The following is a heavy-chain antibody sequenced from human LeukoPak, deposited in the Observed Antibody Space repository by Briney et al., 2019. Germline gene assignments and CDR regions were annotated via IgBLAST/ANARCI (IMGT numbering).Heavy chain of an antibody. V-gene: IGHV3-21*01. D-gene: IGHD6-13*01. CDR3: ARESELGYYYYGMDV. CDR1: GFTFSSYS. CDR2: ISSSSSYI. J-gene: IGHJ6*02. Sequence: GGSLRLSCAASGFTFSSYSMNWVRQAPGKGLEWVSSISSSSSYIYYADSVKGRFTISRDNAKNSLYLQMNSLRAEDTAVYYCARESELGYYYYGMDVWGQGTTVTVSS.